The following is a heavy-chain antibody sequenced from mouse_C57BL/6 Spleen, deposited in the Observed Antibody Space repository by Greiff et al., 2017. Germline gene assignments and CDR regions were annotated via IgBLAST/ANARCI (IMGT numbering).Heavy chain of an antibody. J-gene: IGHJ1*03. CDR2: ISSGGSYT. CDR1: GFTFSSYG. CDR3: ARQGDYYGSTHWYFDV. V-gene: IGHV5-6*01. Sequence: EVKVVESGGDLVKPGGSLKLSCAASGFTFSSYGMSWVRQTPDKRLEWVATISSGGSYTYYPDSGKGRCTMSRENAKITLDLQMSSLKSEDTAMYYCARQGDYYGSTHWYFDVWGTGTTVTVSS. D-gene: IGHD1-1*01.